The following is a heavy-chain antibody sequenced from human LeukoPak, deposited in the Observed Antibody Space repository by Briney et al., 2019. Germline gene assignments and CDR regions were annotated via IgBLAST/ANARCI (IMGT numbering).Heavy chain of an antibody. D-gene: IGHD3-9*01. CDR2: ISGDGRDI. CDR3: AKLGDILTGYPYYFDC. V-gene: IGHV3-23*01. Sequence: PGGSLRLSCAASAFTFSSYGMSWVRQAPGKGLEWVSAISGDGRDIFYADAVKGRFTISRDNSKNTLYLQMNSLRAEDTAVYYCAKLGDILTGYPYYFDCWGQGTLVTVSS. J-gene: IGHJ4*02. CDR1: AFTFSSYG.